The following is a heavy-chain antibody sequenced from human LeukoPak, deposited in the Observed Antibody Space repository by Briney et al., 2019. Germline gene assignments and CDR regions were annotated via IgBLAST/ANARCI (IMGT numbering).Heavy chain of an antibody. CDR1: GGSISTYY. J-gene: IGHJ4*02. CDR3: ARDLEGYCSSTSCSIAY. V-gene: IGHV4-59*12. Sequence: KPSETLSLTCTVSGGSISTYYWSWIRQPPGKGLEWIGYIYYSGNTNHNPSLKSRVTISVDTSKNQFSLKLNSVTAADTAVYYCARDLEGYCSSTSCSIAYWGQGTLVTVSS. D-gene: IGHD2-2*01. CDR2: IYYSGNT.